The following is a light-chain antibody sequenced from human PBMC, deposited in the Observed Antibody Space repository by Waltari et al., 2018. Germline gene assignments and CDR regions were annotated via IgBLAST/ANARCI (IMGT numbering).Light chain of an antibody. V-gene: IGKV3-15*01. CDR3: QQYNNWPWT. J-gene: IGKJ1*01. Sequence: EMVMTQSLAPLSVSPGETATLSCRASQSVSSNFAWYQQRPAQVPRLLIYGASTRATGVPARFSGSGSGTEFTLTISSLQSEDFAVYYCQQYNNWPWTFGQGTKVEIK. CDR1: QSVSSN. CDR2: GAS.